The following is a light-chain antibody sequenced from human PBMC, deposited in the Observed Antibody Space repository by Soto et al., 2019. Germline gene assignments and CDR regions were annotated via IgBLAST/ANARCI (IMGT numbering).Light chain of an antibody. CDR3: QQYGTSPLT. J-gene: IGKJ5*01. Sequence: EIVLTQPPGTLSLSPGERATLSCRASQSVTSSSLAWYQQKPGQPPRLLIYGASSRASGIPERFSGSGSGTDVTLNIRRLEPEDFAVYYCQQYGTSPLTFGQGTRLDNK. V-gene: IGKV3-20*01. CDR1: QSVTSSS. CDR2: GAS.